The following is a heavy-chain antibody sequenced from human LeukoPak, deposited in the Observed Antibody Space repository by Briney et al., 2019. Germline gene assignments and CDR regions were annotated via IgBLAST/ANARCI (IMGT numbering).Heavy chain of an antibody. CDR1: GGTFSSYT. J-gene: IGHJ4*02. V-gene: IGHV1-69*02. Sequence: SVKVSCKASGGTFSSYTISWVRQAPGQGLEWMGRIIPILGIANYAQKFQGRVTITADKSTSTAYMELSSLRSEDTAVYYCARGYSGYDSWFDYWDQGTLVTVSS. CDR3: ARGYSGYDSWFDY. D-gene: IGHD5-12*01. CDR2: IIPILGIA.